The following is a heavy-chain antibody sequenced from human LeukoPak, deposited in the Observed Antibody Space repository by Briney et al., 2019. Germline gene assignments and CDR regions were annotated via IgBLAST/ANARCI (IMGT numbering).Heavy chain of an antibody. V-gene: IGHV1-69*13. D-gene: IGHD2-15*01. CDR1: GGTFSSYA. CDR3: ARDGDYCRGGSCYLYYYYYMDV. CDR2: IIPIFGTA. Sequence: SVKVSCKASGGTFSSYAISWVRQAPGQGLEWMGGIIPIFGTANYAQKFQGRVTITADESTSTAYMELSSLRSEDTAVYYCARDGDYCRGGSCYLYYYYYMDVWGKGTTVTVSS. J-gene: IGHJ6*03.